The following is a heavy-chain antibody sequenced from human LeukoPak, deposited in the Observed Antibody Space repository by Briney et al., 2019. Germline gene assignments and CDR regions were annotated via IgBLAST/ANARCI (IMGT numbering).Heavy chain of an antibody. V-gene: IGHV4-59*01. CDR3: ARPYSSGWYGAFDI. J-gene: IGHJ3*02. D-gene: IGHD6-19*01. CDR1: GGSISGYY. CDR2: IFYSGST. Sequence: SETLSLTCSLSGGSISGYYWSWIRQPPGKGLEWIGYIFYSGSTNCNPSLKSRVTMSVHTSKNQFSLNLSSVTAADTAVYYCARPYSSGWYGAFDIWGQGTMVTVSS.